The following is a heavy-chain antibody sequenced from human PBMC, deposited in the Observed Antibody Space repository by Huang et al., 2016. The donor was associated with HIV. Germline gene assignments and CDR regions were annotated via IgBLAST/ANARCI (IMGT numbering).Heavy chain of an antibody. J-gene: IGHJ4*02. CDR1: GFTFRSSW. CDR2: INQDGSER. Sequence: EVNLVESGGGLVQPGRSLRLSCAASGFTFRSSWMNWVRQPSGRGLEWVDNINQDGSERYYVDSVRGRFTISRDNANDSLSLQLNSLKGDDTAVYYCTRGFRAKPGDYWGQGSLVTVSS. CDR3: TRGFRAKPGDY. V-gene: IGHV3-7*01.